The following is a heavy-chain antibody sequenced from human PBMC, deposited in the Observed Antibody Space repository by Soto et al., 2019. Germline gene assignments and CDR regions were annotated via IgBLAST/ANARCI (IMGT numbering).Heavy chain of an antibody. V-gene: IGHV1-69*06. CDR2: IIPIFGTA. Sequence: GASVKVSCKASGGTFSSYAISWVRQAPGQGLEWMGGIIPIFGTANYAQKFQGRVTITADKSTSTAYMELSSLRSEDTAVYYCARDQSGSGWYTLYFAYWGQGTLVTVSS. CDR3: ARDQSGSGWYTLYFAY. CDR1: GGTFSSYA. D-gene: IGHD6-19*01. J-gene: IGHJ4*02.